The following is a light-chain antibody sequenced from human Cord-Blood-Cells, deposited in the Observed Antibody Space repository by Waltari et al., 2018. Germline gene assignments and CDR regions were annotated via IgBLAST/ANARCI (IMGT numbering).Light chain of an antibody. CDR2: DAA. V-gene: IGKV3-11*01. CDR3: QQRSNWLYT. CDR1: KRVSSY. J-gene: IGKJ2*01. Sequence: EIVLTQSPATLSLSPGERATLSCRASKRVSSYVAWYQQKPGQAPRLLIHDAANRATGIPARFSGSGSGTDFTLTISSLEPEDFAVYYCQQRSNWLYTFGQGTKLEIK.